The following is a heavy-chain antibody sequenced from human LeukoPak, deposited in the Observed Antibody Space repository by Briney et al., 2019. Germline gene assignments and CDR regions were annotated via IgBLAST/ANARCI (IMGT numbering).Heavy chain of an antibody. D-gene: IGHD3-10*01. J-gene: IGHJ6*03. CDR2: ISAYNGNT. V-gene: IGHV1-18*04. CDR1: GYTFTGYY. CDR3: ARDARRFGELEYYFYMDV. Sequence: PLASVKVSCKASGYTFTGYYMHWVRQAPGPGLDRMGWISAYNGNTNYAQKLQGRVTMTTATSTSTAYMELRSLRSDDTAVYYCARDARRFGELEYYFYMDVWGKGTTVTISS.